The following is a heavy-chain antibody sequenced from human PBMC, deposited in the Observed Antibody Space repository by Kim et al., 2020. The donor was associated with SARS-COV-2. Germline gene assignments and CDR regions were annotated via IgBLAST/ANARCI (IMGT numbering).Heavy chain of an antibody. D-gene: IGHD1-26*01. V-gene: IGHV4-39*07. CDR3: ARDIVGATTEVGFDY. Sequence: PSLKSRVTISVDTSKNQFSLKLSSVTAADTAVYYCARDIVGATTEVGFDYWGQGTLVTVSS. J-gene: IGHJ4*02.